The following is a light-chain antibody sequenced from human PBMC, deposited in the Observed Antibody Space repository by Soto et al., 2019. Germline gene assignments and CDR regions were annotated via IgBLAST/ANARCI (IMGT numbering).Light chain of an antibody. CDR1: RSDIGAYNY. J-gene: IGLJ2*01. CDR2: DVT. CDR3: CSYAGSYIFV. V-gene: IGLV2-11*01. Sequence: QSALTQPRSVSGSPGQSVTISCTGSRSDIGAYNYVSWYQQHPGKAPKLMIYDVTKRPSGVPDRFSGSKSGNTASLTISGLQADDEADYYCCSYAGSYIFVFGGGTKLTVL.